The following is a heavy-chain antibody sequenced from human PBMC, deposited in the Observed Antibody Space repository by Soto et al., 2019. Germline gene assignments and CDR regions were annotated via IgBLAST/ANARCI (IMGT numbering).Heavy chain of an antibody. CDR2: INPNSGGT. Sequence: VASVKVSCKASGYTFTGYYMHWVRQAPGQGLEWMGWINPNSGGTNYAQKFQGRVTMTRDTSISTAYMELSRLRSDDTAVYYCARRVAGTGQNYYGMDVWGQGTTVTVSS. CDR3: ARRVAGTGQNYYGMDV. V-gene: IGHV1-2*02. D-gene: IGHD6-19*01. J-gene: IGHJ6*02. CDR1: GYTFTGYY.